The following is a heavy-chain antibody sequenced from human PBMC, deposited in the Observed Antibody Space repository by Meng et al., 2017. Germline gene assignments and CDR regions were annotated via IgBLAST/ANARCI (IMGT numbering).Heavy chain of an antibody. J-gene: IGHJ5*02. CDR1: GGSIRSSSYY. CDR2: IYYSGST. D-gene: IGHD3-10*01. V-gene: IGHV4-39*07. Sequence: QLKLQGPAQGHVELSETLSLTCTVSGGSIRSSSYYWGWIRQPPGKGLEWIGSIYYSGSTYYNPSLKSRVTISVDTSKNQFSLKLSSVTAANTAVYYCARVPYYGSGSYQYNWFDPWGQGTLVTVSS. CDR3: ARVPYYGSGSYQYNWFDP.